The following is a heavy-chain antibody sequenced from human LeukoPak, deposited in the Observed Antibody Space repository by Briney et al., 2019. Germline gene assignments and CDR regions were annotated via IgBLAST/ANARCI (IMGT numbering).Heavy chain of an antibody. CDR2: ISSGGENT. D-gene: IGHD1-1*01. V-gene: IGHV3-23*01. CDR1: GFTFNIYG. CDR3: TKDVGPGYDWFDP. Sequence: GGSLRLSCAASGFTFNIYGMSWVRPAPGKGLEWVSTISSGGENTHYADSVKGRFTAPRDNSKNTMYLQMNNLRGDDTARYYCTKDVGPGYDWFDPWGQGTQVTVSS. J-gene: IGHJ5*02.